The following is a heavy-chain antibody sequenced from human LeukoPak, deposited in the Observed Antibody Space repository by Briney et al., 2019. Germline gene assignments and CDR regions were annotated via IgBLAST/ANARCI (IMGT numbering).Heavy chain of an antibody. J-gene: IGHJ4*02. CDR2: IIPIFGTA. D-gene: IGHD6-13*01. V-gene: IGHV1-69*13. CDR1: VGTFSSYA. CDR3: ARGEGEIAAALFDY. Sequence: SVTVSCKASVGTFSSYAISWVRQAPGQGLEWKGGIIPIFGTANYAQKFQGRVTITADESTSTAYMELSSLRSEDTAVYYCARGEGEIAAALFDYWGQGTLVTVSS.